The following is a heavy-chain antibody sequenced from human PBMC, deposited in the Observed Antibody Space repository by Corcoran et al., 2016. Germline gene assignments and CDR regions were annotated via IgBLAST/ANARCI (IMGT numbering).Heavy chain of an antibody. CDR1: GFTFSSYG. CDR2: ISYDGSNK. D-gene: IGHD5-12*01. V-gene: IGHV3-30*18. Sequence: QVQLVESGGGVVQPGRSLRLSCAASGFTFSSYGMHWVRQAPGKGLEWVAVISYDGSNKYYADSVKGRFTISRDNSKNTLYLQMNSLRAEDTAVYYCANGGGRWLQLRGGETGYWGQGTLVTVSS. CDR3: ANGGGRWLQLRGGETGY. J-gene: IGHJ4*02.